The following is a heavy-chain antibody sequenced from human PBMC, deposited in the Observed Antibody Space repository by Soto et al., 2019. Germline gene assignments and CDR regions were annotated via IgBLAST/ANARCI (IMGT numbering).Heavy chain of an antibody. Sequence: SETLSLTCTVSGGSISSYYWSWIRQPPGKGLEWIGYIYYSGSTNYNPSLKSRVTISVDTSKNQFSLKLSSVTAADTAVYYCARAPHHIWFGEIDYWGQGTLVTVSS. D-gene: IGHD3-10*01. CDR3: ARAPHHIWFGEIDY. J-gene: IGHJ4*02. CDR2: IYYSGST. CDR1: GGSISSYY. V-gene: IGHV4-59*01.